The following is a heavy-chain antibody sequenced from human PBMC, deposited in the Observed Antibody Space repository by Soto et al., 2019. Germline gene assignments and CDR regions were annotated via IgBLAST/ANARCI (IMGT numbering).Heavy chain of an antibody. CDR2: IIPIFGTA. J-gene: IGHJ6*02. D-gene: IGHD2-2*01. CDR3: ARALGVLVPAAMPNNYYYYGMDV. V-gene: IGHV1-69*12. CDR1: GGTFSSYA. Sequence: QVQLVQSGAEVKKPGSSVKVSCKASGGTFSSYAISWVRQAPGQGLEWMGGIIPIFGTANYAQKFQGRVTITADESTSTAYMELSSLRSEDTAVYYCARALGVLVPAAMPNNYYYYGMDVWGQGTTVTVSS.